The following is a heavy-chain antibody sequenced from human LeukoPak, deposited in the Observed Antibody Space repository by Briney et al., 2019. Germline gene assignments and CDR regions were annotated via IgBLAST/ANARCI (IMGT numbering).Heavy chain of an antibody. Sequence: WGTLSLTCAVSGCSINSTNYHWGRIPQPPGTGLEWISSIYCSGSTYYNPSLGRRVTISDDTSKTHVSLKLSHVTAAEPAVYYCARRRGVSSSWYGGNYFDYWGQGTLVTVSS. V-gene: IGHV4-39*02. CDR1: GCSINSTNYH. CDR2: IYCSGST. CDR3: ARRRGVSSSWYGGNYFDY. D-gene: IGHD6-13*01. J-gene: IGHJ4*02.